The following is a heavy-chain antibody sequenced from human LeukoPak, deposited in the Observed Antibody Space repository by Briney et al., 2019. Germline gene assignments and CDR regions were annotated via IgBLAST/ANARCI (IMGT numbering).Heavy chain of an antibody. CDR2: INWNGGST. CDR3: ARAFKYSMSGYYFDY. Sequence: GGSLRLSCAASGFTLSDAWMSWVRQAPGKGLEWVSGINWNGGSTGYADSVKGRFTISRDNAKNSLYLQMSSLRAEDTALYYCARAFKYSMSGYYFDYWGQGTLVTVSS. CDR1: GFTLSDAW. V-gene: IGHV3-20*04. D-gene: IGHD2-21*01. J-gene: IGHJ4*02.